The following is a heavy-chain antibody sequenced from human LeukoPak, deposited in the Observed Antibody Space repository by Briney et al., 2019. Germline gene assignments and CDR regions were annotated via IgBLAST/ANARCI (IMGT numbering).Heavy chain of an antibody. CDR3: AGGSDIAAAGTIFDY. CDR2: IYYSGST. CDR1: GGSISSYY. J-gene: IGHJ4*02. D-gene: IGHD6-13*01. V-gene: IGHV4-59*01. Sequence: SETLSLTCTVSGGSISSYYWSWIRQPPGKGLEWIGYIYYSGSTNYNPSLKSRVTISVDTSKNQFSLKLSSVTAADTAVYYCAGGSDIAAAGTIFDYWGQGTLVTVSS.